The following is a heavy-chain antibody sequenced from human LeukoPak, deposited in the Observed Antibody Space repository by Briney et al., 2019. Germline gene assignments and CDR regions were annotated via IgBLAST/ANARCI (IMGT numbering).Heavy chain of an antibody. D-gene: IGHD1-26*01. Sequence: GGSLRLSCAASGFTFSSYWMGWVRQAPGKGLEWVANIKQDGSERYYVDSVKGRFTISRDNAKNSLYLQMNSLRAEDTAVYYCAREMGVGVLDYWGQGTLVTVSS. V-gene: IGHV3-7*01. CDR2: IKQDGSER. J-gene: IGHJ4*02. CDR3: AREMGVGVLDY. CDR1: GFTFSSYW.